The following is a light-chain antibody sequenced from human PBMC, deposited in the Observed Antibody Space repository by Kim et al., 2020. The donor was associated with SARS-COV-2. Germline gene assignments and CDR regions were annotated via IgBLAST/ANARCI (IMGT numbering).Light chain of an antibody. Sequence: PGQSITISCTGTSSDVGSYNLVSWYQQHPGKAPKLMIYEGSKRPSGVSNRFSGSKSGNTASLTISGLQAEDEADYYCCSYAGSSTVFGGGTKLTVL. CDR1: SSDVGSYNL. CDR3: CSYAGSSTV. CDR2: EGS. V-gene: IGLV2-23*01. J-gene: IGLJ3*02.